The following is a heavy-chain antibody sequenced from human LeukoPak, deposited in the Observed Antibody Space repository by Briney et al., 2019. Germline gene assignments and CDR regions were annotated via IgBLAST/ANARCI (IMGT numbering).Heavy chain of an antibody. J-gene: IGHJ4*02. D-gene: IGHD5-18*01. CDR3: ARDNLYSYGYLGFDY. Sequence: GGSLRLSCAVSGFSVTNNYMSWVRQAPGKALEWVSVFYVGGATYYADSVKGRFTISRDNAKNSLYLQMNSLRDEDAAVYYCARDNLYSYGYLGFDYWGQGTLVTVSS. CDR1: GFSVTNNY. CDR2: FYVGGAT. V-gene: IGHV3-53*01.